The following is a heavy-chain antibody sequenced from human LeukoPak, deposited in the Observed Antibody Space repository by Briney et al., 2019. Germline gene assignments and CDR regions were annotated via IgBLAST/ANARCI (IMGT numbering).Heavy chain of an antibody. CDR2: ISGSGGST. V-gene: IGHV3-23*01. Sequence: SGGSVRLSCAASGFTFSSYAISWVRQAPGEGLEWVSAISGSGGSTYYADSVKGRFTISRDNSKNTLYLQMNSLRAEDTAVYYCAKSYYYGSGSYYRIDDYFDYWGQGTLVTVSS. J-gene: IGHJ4*02. CDR3: AKSYYYGSGSYYRIDDYFDY. D-gene: IGHD3-10*01. CDR1: GFTFSSYA.